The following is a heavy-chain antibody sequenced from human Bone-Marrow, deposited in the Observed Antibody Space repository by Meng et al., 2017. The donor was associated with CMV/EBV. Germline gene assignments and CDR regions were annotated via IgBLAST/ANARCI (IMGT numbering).Heavy chain of an antibody. D-gene: IGHD6-13*01. J-gene: IGHJ6*02. CDR2: ISYDGSNK. CDR1: GFTFSSYA. CDR3: ASRTAAGSIYYYYGMDV. Sequence: GESLKISCAASGFTFSSYAMHWVRQAPGKGLEWVAVISYDGSNKYYADSVKGRFTISRDNSKNTLYLQMSSLRPEDTAVYYCASRTAAGSIYYYYGMDVWGQGTTVTVSS. V-gene: IGHV3-30*04.